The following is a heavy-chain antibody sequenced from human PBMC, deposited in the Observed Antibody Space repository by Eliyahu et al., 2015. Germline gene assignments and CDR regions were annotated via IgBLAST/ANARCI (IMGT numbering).Heavy chain of an antibody. J-gene: IGHJ4*02. Sequence: EVQLLESGGGLVQPGGSLXLSXAAXGFXFSSYXMSWVRQAPGKGLEWVSAISGSXXSTYYADSVKGRFTISRDNSKNTLYLQMNSLRAEDTAVYYCAKARPDSSGSYDYWGQGTLVTVSS. CDR3: AKARPDSSGSYDY. D-gene: IGHD3-22*01. CDR1: GFXFSSYX. V-gene: IGHV3-23*01. CDR2: ISGSXXST.